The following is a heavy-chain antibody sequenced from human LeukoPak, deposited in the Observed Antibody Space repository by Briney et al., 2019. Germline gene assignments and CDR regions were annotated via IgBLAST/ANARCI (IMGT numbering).Heavy chain of an antibody. J-gene: IGHJ4*02. CDR3: ARVGTWELQRVFDY. CDR2: IHKAGTES. V-gene: IGHV3-7*01. Sequence: GGSLRLSCAASGFTFTDYWMTWVRQVPGKGLEWLANIHKAGTESYYVDSVKGRFAISRDNAKNSLYLQLSSLRVDDTAVYYCARVGTWELQRVFDYWGQGTLVTVSS. CDR1: GFTFTDYW. D-gene: IGHD1-26*01.